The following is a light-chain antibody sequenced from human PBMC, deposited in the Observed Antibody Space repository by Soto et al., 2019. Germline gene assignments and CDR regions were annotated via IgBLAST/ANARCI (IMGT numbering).Light chain of an antibody. CDR3: CSYAATSNEGTQIVV. Sequence: QSALTQPPSASGSPGQSVTISCTGSSSDVGSYNFVSWYQQHPGKAPKLMIYEVSKRPSGVPDRFSGSKSGNTASLTVSGLKAEEGAEYHGCSYAATSNEGTQIVVFGGGPKLTGL. CDR1: SSDVGSYNF. V-gene: IGLV2-8*01. CDR2: EVS. J-gene: IGLJ2*01.